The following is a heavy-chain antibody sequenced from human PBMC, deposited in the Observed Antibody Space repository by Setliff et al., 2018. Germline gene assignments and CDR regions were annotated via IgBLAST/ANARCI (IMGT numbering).Heavy chain of an antibody. CDR2: VGKGGST. D-gene: IGHD3-10*01. V-gene: IGHV4-59*01. CDR1: GGSISNYY. CDR3: ARAGVLWFGEFTYFDY. J-gene: IGHJ4*02. Sequence: NPSETLSLTCTVSGGSISNYYWSWIRQSPGKELEWIGFVGKGGSTNYNPSLKSRVTLSIDTSKNQFSLTLTSVSAADTAVYYCARAGVLWFGEFTYFDYWGRGTLVTVSS.